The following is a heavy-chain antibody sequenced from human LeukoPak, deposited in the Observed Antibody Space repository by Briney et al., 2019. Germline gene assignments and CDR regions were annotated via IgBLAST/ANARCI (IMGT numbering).Heavy chain of an antibody. Sequence: GGSLRLSCAASGFTVSSNYMNWVRQAPGKGLEWVSVIYGGGNIYYADSVKGRFTISRDNSKNTLYLQMNSLRAEDTAVYYCARGAGYNYPYYFDYWGQGTLATVSS. J-gene: IGHJ4*02. CDR2: IYGGGNI. CDR1: GFTVSSNY. V-gene: IGHV3-53*01. CDR3: ARGAGYNYPYYFDY. D-gene: IGHD5-24*01.